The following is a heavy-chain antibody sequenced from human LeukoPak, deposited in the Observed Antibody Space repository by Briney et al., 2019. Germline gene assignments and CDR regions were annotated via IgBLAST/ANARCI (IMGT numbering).Heavy chain of an antibody. V-gene: IGHV3-30*18. CDR1: GFTFSSYG. Sequence: GRSLRLSCAASGFTFSSYGMHWVRQAPGKGLEWVAVISYDGSNKYYADPVKGRFTISRDNSKNTLYLQMNSLRAEDTAVYYCAQEWELSNWGQGTLVTVSS. CDR2: ISYDGSNK. CDR3: AQEWELSN. J-gene: IGHJ4*02. D-gene: IGHD1-26*01.